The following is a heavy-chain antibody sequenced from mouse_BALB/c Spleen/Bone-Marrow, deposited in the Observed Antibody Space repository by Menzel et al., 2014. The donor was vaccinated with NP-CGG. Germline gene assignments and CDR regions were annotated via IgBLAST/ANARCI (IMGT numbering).Heavy chain of an antibody. Sequence: VQLVESGPGLVQPSQSLSITCTVSGFSLTSYGVHWVRQSPGEGLEWLGVIWSGGSTDYSAAFISRLSISKDNSKSQVFFKMNSLQANDTAIYYCARKGDGYAMDYWGQGTSVTVSS. J-gene: IGHJ4*01. CDR2: IWSGGST. D-gene: IGHD2-3*01. CDR3: ARKGDGYAMDY. CDR1: GFSLTSYG. V-gene: IGHV2-2*02.